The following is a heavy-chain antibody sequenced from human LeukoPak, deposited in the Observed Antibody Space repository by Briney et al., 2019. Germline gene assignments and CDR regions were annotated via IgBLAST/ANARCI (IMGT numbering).Heavy chain of an antibody. J-gene: IGHJ4*02. CDR2: ISGSGPST. CDR1: GFTFNNYA. D-gene: IGHD3-22*01. CDR3: ARLPTFYYDSSGYHYDY. Sequence: GGSLTLSCVASGFTFNNYAMSWVRQAPGKGLEWVSSISGSGPSTDYTDAVKGRFIISRDKSKNTLHLQMNSLRAEDTALYYCARLPTFYYDSSGYHYDYWGQGTLVTVSS. V-gene: IGHV3-23*01.